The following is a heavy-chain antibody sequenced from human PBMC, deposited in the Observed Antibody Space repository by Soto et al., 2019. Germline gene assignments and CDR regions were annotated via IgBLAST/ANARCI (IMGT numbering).Heavy chain of an antibody. V-gene: IGHV3-66*01. CDR3: ARGGSGSDWDYYGMDV. J-gene: IGHJ6*02. CDR1: ALTASKNY. D-gene: IGHD3-10*01. Sequence: EVQLVESGGGLVQPGGSLRLSCAGSALTASKNYMSWVRQPPGKGLEWVSVIYSGGTTYYADSVKDRFSISRDNSKSTLYLQMDNLRAGDTDVYYCARGGSGSDWDYYGMDVWGQGTTVTVSS. CDR2: IYSGGTT.